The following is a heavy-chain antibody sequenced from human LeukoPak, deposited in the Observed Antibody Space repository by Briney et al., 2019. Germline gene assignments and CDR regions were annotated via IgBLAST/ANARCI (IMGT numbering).Heavy chain of an antibody. V-gene: IGHV3-21*04. CDR2: ITSTSTHI. CDR1: GFTFSSCS. CDR3: ARDFKKSFDY. J-gene: IGHJ4*02. Sequence: PGGSLRLSCTASGFTFSSCSMNWVRLAPGKGLEWVSSITSTSTHIYYADSVRGRFTVSRDNAKNSLYLQMNSLRAEDTAVYYCARDFKKSFDYWGQGTLVTVSS.